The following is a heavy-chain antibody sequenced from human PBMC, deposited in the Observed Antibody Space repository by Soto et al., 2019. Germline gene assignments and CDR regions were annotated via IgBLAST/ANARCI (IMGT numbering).Heavy chain of an antibody. D-gene: IGHD5-18*01. CDR1: GYTFNNYG. Sequence: QVQLVQSGAEVKKPGASVKVSYKAYGYTFNNYGISWVRQAPGQGLEWMGWINAYNGNTKYAQKLQGRVTMTTDTSTSTAYMELRSLRSDDTAVYYCARDQAMAQFDYWGQGTLVTVSS. J-gene: IGHJ4*02. CDR2: INAYNGNT. CDR3: ARDQAMAQFDY. V-gene: IGHV1-18*01.